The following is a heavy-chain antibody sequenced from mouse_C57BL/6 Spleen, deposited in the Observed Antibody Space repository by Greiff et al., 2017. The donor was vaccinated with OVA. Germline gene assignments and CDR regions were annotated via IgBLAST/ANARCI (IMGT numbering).Heavy chain of an antibody. CDR2: IHPNSGST. V-gene: IGHV1-64*01. J-gene: IGHJ3*01. CDR3: ARGITDQAWFAY. Sequence: VQLQQSGAELVKPGASVKLSCKASGYTFTSYWMHWVKQRPGQGLEWIGMIHPNSGSTNYNEKFKSKATLTVDKSSSTAYMQLSSLTSEDSAVYYCARGITDQAWFAYWGQGTLVTVSA. D-gene: IGHD2-4*01. CDR1: GYTFTSYW.